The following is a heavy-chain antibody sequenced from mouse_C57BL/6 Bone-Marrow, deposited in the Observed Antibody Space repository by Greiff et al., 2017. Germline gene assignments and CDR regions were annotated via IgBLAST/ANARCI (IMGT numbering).Heavy chain of an antibody. J-gene: IGHJ3*01. CDR3: ARDEGLRPWFAY. Sequence: EVQVVESGGGLVKPGGSLKLSCAASGFTFSSYAMSWVRQTPEKRLEWVATISDGGSYTCYPDNVKGRFTISRDNAKNNLYLQMSHLKSEDTAMYYCARDEGLRPWFAYWGQETLVTVSA. D-gene: IGHD2-4*01. CDR2: ISDGGSYT. V-gene: IGHV5-4*01. CDR1: GFTFSSYA.